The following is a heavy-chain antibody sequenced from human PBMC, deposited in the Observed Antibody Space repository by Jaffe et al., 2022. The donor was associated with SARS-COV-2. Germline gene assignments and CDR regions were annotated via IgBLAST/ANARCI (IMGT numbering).Heavy chain of an antibody. CDR2: MNPNSGNT. V-gene: IGHV1-8*01. J-gene: IGHJ5*02. D-gene: IGHD3-16*02. Sequence: QVQLVQSGAEVKKPGASVKVSCKASGYTFTSYDINWVRQATGQGLEWMGWMNPNSGNTGYAQKFQGRVTMTRNTSISTAYMELSSLRSEDTAVYYCARGVTYDYVWGSYRLGWFDPWGQGTLVTVSS. CDR3: ARGVTYDYVWGSYRLGWFDP. CDR1: GYTFTSYD.